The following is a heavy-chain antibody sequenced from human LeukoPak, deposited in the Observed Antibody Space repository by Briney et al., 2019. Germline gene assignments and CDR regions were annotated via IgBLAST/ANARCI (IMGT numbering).Heavy chain of an antibody. CDR2: IKGDESAK. V-gene: IGHV3-7*01. Sequence: PGGSLRLSCAASGFTFSTYWMAWVRQAPGKGLEWVANIKGDESAKHQADSVKGRFTISRDNAQNSVYLQMSSLRGEDTAVYYWWEDVWGGLDFWGQGTLV. CDR1: GFTFSTYW. CDR3: WEDVWGGLDF. J-gene: IGHJ4*02. D-gene: IGHD3-16*01.